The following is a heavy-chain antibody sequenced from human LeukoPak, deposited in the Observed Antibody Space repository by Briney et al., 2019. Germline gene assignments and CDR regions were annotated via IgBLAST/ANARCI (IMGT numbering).Heavy chain of an antibody. CDR2: INPSGGST. V-gene: IGHV1-46*03. Sequence: ASVTVSCKASGYTFTSYYMHWVRQAPGQGLEWMGIINPSGGSTSYAQKFQGRVTMTRDTSTSTVYMELSSLKTEDTAVYYCTTDLYARLRFGRIAPVNYYGMDVWGQGTTVTVS. CDR1: GYTFTSYY. D-gene: IGHD6-13*01. J-gene: IGHJ6*02. CDR3: TTDLYARLRFGRIAPVNYYGMDV.